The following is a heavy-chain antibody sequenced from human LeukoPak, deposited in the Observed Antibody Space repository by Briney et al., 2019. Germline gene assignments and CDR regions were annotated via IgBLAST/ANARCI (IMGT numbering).Heavy chain of an antibody. V-gene: IGHV1-46*02. CDR3: ARADSYGDYVGAFDI. CDR1: GYTFNKFY. Sequence: ASVKVSCKASGYTFNKFYMHWVRQAPGQGLERMGIVNPSDGYTTYAQKFQGRVTMTRDMSTSTVYMELSSLTSDDTAVYFCARADSYGDYVGAFDIWGQGTMVTVSS. D-gene: IGHD4-17*01. CDR2: VNPSDGYT. J-gene: IGHJ3*02.